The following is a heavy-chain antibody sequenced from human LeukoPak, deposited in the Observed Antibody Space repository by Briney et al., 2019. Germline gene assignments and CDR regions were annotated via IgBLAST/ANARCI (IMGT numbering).Heavy chain of an antibody. CDR3: ARDRAAGPDAFDI. D-gene: IGHD6-13*01. V-gene: IGHV3-21*01. CDR2: SSGTGNYI. CDR1: GFTFSGYS. J-gene: IGHJ3*02. Sequence: KLGGSLRLSCAASGFTFSGYSMNWVRQAPGKGLEWVSSSSGTGNYIYYTDSVKGRFTISRDNAKSSLYLQMNSLRGEDTAVYYCARDRAAGPDAFDIWGQGTMDTVS.